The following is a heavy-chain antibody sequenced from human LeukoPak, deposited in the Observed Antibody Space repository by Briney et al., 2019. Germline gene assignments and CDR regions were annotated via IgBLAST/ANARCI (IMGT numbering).Heavy chain of an antibody. J-gene: IGHJ4*02. CDR1: GGSISSYY. V-gene: IGHV4-59*12. CDR2: IYYSGST. Sequence: SETLSLTCTVSGGSISSYYWNWIRQPPGKGLEWIGYIYYSGSTNYNPSLKSRVAISVDTSKNQFSLKLSSVTAADTAVYYCARDCGGNCYFDYWGQGTLVTVSS. D-gene: IGHD2-21*02. CDR3: ARDCGGNCYFDY.